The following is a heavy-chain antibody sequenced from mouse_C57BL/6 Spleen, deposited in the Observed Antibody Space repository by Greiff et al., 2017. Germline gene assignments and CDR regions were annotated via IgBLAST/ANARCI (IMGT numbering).Heavy chain of an antibody. CDR1: GYSITSGYY. J-gene: IGHJ3*01. V-gene: IGHV3-6*01. CDR2: ISYDGSN. CDR3: ARGDSNSWFAY. D-gene: IGHD2-5*01. Sequence: EVHLVESGPGLVKPSQSLSLTCSVTGYSITSGYYWNWIRQFPGNKLEWMGYISYDGSNNYNPSLKNRISITRDTSKNQFFLKLNSVTTEDTATYYCARGDSNSWFAYWGQGTLVTVSA.